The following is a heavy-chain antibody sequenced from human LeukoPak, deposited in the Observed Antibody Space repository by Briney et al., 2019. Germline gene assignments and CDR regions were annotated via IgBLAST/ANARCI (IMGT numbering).Heavy chain of an antibody. CDR1: GFTFSSYS. V-gene: IGHV3-21*03. J-gene: IGHJ6*02. CDR2: ISSSSSYI. CDR3: ARHSGTNYYHYGMDG. D-gene: IGHD1-26*01. Sequence: GSLRLSCAASGFTFSSYSMNWVRQAPGKGLEWVSSISSSSSYIYCADSVKGRFTISRDNAKNSVYLQMNSLRAEDTAVYFCARHSGTNYYHYGMDGWGQGTTVTVSS.